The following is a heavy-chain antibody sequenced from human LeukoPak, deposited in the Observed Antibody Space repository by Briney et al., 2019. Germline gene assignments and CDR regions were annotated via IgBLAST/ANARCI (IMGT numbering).Heavy chain of an antibody. V-gene: IGHV3-30*18. CDR3: AKEPTYGSGSYLYYYYYGMDV. CDR2: ISYDGSNK. Sequence: GGSLTLSCAASGWTFSSYGMRWVRQAPGKGLEWVAVISYDGSNKYYADSVKGRFTISRDNSKNTLYLQMNSLRAEDTAVYYCAKEPTYGSGSYLYYYYYGMDVWGKGTTVTVSS. D-gene: IGHD3-10*01. J-gene: IGHJ6*04. CDR1: GWTFSSYG.